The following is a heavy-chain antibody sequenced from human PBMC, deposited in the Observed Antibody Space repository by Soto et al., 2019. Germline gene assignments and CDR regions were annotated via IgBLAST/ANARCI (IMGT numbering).Heavy chain of an antibody. CDR1: CYTFTNND. CDR2: MNPGSGDT. Sequence: SVEVSCKASCYTFTNNDVTWVRQATGQGLEWMGWMNPGSGDTGYAQKFQGRVTMTRNISIATAYMELSSLRSEDTAIYYCARMASFGSLNWFDPWGQGTLVTVYS. CDR3: ARMASFGSLNWFDP. J-gene: IGHJ5*02. D-gene: IGHD5-18*01. V-gene: IGHV1-8*01.